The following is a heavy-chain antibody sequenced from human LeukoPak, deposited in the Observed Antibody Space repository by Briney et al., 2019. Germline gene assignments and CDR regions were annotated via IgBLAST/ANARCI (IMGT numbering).Heavy chain of an antibody. V-gene: IGHV1-18*01. J-gene: IGHJ4*02. CDR1: GYTFTSYG. Sequence: ASVKVSCKASGYTFTSYGISWVRQAPGQGLEWMGWISAYNGNTNYAQKVQGRVTMTTDTSTRTAYSELRSLRSDDTAVYYCARAKYYGVYGSGNADYWGQGTLVTVSS. CDR3: ARAKYYGVYGSGNADY. CDR2: ISAYNGNT. D-gene: IGHD3-10*01.